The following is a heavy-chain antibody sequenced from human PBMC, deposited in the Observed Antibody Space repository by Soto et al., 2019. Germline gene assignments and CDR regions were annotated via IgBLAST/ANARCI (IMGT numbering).Heavy chain of an antibody. CDR1: GYTFTSYY. CDR2: INPSGGST. D-gene: IGHD3-22*01. J-gene: IGHJ4*02. V-gene: IGHV1-46*01. Sequence: ASVKVSCKASGYTFTSYYIHWVRQAPGQGLEWMGIINPSGGSTSYAQKFQGRVTMTRDTSTRTVYMELSSLRSEDTAVYYCATHFYDSSGSYQALDYWGQGTMVTVYS. CDR3: ATHFYDSSGSYQALDY.